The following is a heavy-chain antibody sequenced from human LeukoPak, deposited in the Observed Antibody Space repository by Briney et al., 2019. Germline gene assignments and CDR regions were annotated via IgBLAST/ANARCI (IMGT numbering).Heavy chain of an antibody. J-gene: IGHJ4*02. CDR1: GFTFSSCA. Sequence: GGSLRLSCAASGFTFSSCAMSWVRQAPGKGLEWDSGISGSGGSTYYADSVKGRFTISRDNSKNTLYLQMNSPRAEDTAVYYCAILPGYSSSWYEVDYWGQGTLVTVSS. V-gene: IGHV3-23*01. D-gene: IGHD6-13*01. CDR2: ISGSGGST. CDR3: AILPGYSSSWYEVDY.